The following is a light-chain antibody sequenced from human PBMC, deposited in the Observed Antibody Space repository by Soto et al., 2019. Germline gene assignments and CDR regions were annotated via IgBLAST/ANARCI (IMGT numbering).Light chain of an antibody. CDR1: QSVNNNY. CDR2: GAS. J-gene: IGKJ3*01. Sequence: EIVLTQSPGTLSLSPGERATLSCRASQSVNNNYLGWYQQKPGQAPRLLIYGASSRATGIPDRFSGSGSGTDFTLIISRLEPEDFAVYFCPEYGGSPFTFGPGTKVDIK. CDR3: PEYGGSPFT. V-gene: IGKV3-20*01.